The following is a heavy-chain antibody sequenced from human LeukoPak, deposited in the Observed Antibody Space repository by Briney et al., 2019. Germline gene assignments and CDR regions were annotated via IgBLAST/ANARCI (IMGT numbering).Heavy chain of an antibody. Sequence: SETLSLTCAVYGGSFSGYYWSWIRQPPGKGLEWIGEINHSGSTNYNPSLESRVTISVDTSKNQFSLKLSSVTAADTAVYYCARARITMIVVGHQRGTYDYWGQGTLVTVSS. J-gene: IGHJ4*02. CDR2: INHSGST. CDR3: ARARITMIVVGHQRGTYDY. D-gene: IGHD3-22*01. V-gene: IGHV4-34*01. CDR1: GGSFSGYY.